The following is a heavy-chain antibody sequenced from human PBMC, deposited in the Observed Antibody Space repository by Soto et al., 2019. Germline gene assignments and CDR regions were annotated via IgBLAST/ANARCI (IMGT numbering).Heavy chain of an antibody. CDR3: ARAAHDYYYYLEV. V-gene: IGHV4-59*01. J-gene: IGHJ6*03. Sequence: SETLSLTCTFSDGSISFFYWSWIRQPPGKGLEFIGYIYYSGSTDYNPSLKSRVTISVDTSKNQFSLKLSSVTAADTAVYYCARAAHDYYYYLEVWGKGTTVTVSS. CDR1: DGSISFFY. CDR2: IYYSGST.